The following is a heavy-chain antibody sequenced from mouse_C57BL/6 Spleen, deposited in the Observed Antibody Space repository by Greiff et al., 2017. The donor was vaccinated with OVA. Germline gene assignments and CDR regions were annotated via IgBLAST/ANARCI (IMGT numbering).Heavy chain of an antibody. CDR2: IYPRSGNT. CDR1: GYTFTSYG. CDR3: ARGEFITTVVADY. V-gene: IGHV1-81*01. Sequence: QVQLQQSGAELARPGASVKLSCKASGYTFTSYGISWVKQRTGQGLEWIGEIYPRSGNTYYNEKFKGKATLTADKSSSTAYMELRSLTSGDSAVYFCARGEFITTVVADYWGQGTTLTVSS. D-gene: IGHD1-1*01. J-gene: IGHJ2*01.